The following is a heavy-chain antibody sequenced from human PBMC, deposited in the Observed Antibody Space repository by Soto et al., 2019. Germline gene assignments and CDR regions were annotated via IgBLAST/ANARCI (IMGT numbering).Heavy chain of an antibody. J-gene: IGHJ3*01. Sequence: QITLKESGPTLVKPTETLTLTCTFSGFSLSARGEAVGWIRQPPGKALEWLAIIYWDDDKHYSPSLRTTFSITKDTSKNQVVLTMTNMDPVDTATYFCAHRPFSXTWHDAYDVWGPGTMVTVSS. CDR3: AHRPFSXTWHDAYDV. V-gene: IGHV2-5*02. CDR1: GFSLSARGEA. CDR2: IYWDDDK. D-gene: IGHD6-6*01.